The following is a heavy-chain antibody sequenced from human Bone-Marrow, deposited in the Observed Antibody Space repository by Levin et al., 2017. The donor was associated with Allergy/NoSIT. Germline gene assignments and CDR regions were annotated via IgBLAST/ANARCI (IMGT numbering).Heavy chain of an antibody. V-gene: IGHV4-4*02. CDR3: VRKSQIVGAIDH. CDR1: GDSLTSSNW. CDR2: IYHSGST. D-gene: IGHD1-26*01. J-gene: IGHJ4*02. Sequence: PSETLSLTCAVSGDSLTSSNWWTWVRQSPERGLEWIGEIYHSGSTNYNPSLKSRLTMSVDKSRKQFSLKLNSVTAADTAVYYCVRKSQIVGAIDHWGQGTLVTVSS.